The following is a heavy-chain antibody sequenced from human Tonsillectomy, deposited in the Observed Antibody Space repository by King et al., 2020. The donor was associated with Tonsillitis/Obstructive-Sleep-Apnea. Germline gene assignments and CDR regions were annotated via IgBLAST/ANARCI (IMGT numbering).Heavy chain of an antibody. J-gene: IGHJ3*02. V-gene: IGHV4-59*01. CDR2: IYYSGSP. CDR1: GGSLSSYY. D-gene: IGHD6-6*01. CDR3: AIAISSSSFAFDI. Sequence: VQLQESGPGLVKPSETLSLTCTVSGGSLSSYYWSWIRQPPGKGLECIWNIYYSGSPTYTPSLKSRVTISVDTSENQFSLKLCSVTAADTAVYYCAIAISSSSFAFDIWGQGTMVTVSS.